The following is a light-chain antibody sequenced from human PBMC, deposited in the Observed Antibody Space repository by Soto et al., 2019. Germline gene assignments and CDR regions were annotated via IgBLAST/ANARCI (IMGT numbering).Light chain of an antibody. V-gene: IGLV2-14*03. CDR1: SDDVGGYNY. CDR2: EVT. J-gene: IGLJ1*01. CDR3: SSYTSHYTRV. Sequence: QSVLTQPASVSGSPGQSIXISCTGTSDDVGGYNYVSWYQQHSGKAPKLIIYEVTNRPSGVSNRFSGSKSGNTASLTISGLQADDEADYHCSSYTSHYTRVFGTGTKVTVL.